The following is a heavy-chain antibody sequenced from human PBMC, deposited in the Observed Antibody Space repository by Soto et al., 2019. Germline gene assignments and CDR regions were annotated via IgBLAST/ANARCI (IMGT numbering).Heavy chain of an antibody. Sequence: QVQLQESGPGLVRPSQTLSLTCIVSGGSVSSVGYYCSWVRQHPGTGLEWIGYIYSNGNTYYDPSLKSRVTISVDTSKNQFSLNLNSVTAADTAVYWCARGQPFSGMDVWGQGTTVTVSS. CDR3: ARGQPFSGMDV. V-gene: IGHV4-31*03. D-gene: IGHD1-1*01. CDR1: GGSVSSVGYY. J-gene: IGHJ6*02. CDR2: IYSNGNT.